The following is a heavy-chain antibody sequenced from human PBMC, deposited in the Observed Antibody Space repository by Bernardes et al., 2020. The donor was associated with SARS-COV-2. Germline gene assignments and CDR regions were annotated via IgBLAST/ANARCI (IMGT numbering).Heavy chain of an antibody. V-gene: IGHV3-7*01. CDR3: AGWAETGTY. CDR2: INPDGSGK. J-gene: IGHJ4*02. Sequence: WGSLRLSCAFSGFTFSTSWMNCVRQTPGKGLEWVAHINPDGSGKRYVDSVKGRFTVSRDNAKNSLSLQMDSLTADDTALYYCAGWAETGTYWGQGTMVTISS. D-gene: IGHD1-7*01. CDR1: GFTFSTSW.